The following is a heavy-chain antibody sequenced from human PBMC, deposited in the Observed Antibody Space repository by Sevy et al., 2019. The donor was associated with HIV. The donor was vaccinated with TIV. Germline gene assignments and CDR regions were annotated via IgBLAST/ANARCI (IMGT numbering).Heavy chain of an antibody. CDR1: GGSISAYY. Sequence: SETLSLTCTVFGGSISAYYWSWIRQSPEKGLQYIGYIYYTGSTNYNPSLKSRVTISVDTSKNQFYLRLTSETAADTAIYYCARAPPVRSGDDALNWFDPWGQGTLVTVSS. CDR2: IYYTGST. J-gene: IGHJ5*02. D-gene: IGHD5-12*01. V-gene: IGHV4-59*01. CDR3: ARAPPVRSGDDALNWFDP.